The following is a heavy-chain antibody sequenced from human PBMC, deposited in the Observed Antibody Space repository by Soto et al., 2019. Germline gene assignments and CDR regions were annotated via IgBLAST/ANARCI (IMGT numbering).Heavy chain of an antibody. D-gene: IGHD5-12*01. CDR1: GFTFSSYA. CDR2: ISGSGGST. Sequence: VGSLRLSCAASGFTFSSYAMSWVRQAPGKGLEWVSAISGSGGSTYYADSVKGRFTIPRDNSKNTLYLQMNSLRAEDTAVYYCAGGYSGYDWHYYYYGMDVWGQGTTVTVSS. V-gene: IGHV3-23*01. J-gene: IGHJ6*02. CDR3: AGGYSGYDWHYYYYGMDV.